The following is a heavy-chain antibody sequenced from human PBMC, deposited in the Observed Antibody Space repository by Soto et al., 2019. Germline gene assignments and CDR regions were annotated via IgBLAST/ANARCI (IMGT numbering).Heavy chain of an antibody. D-gene: IGHD3-22*01. Sequence: SETLSLTCSVSGASIDKNTYYWAWIRQPPREGLEWIGTIYYSGASYYNPSLKSRVTMSVATSKNQFSLRLSYLTVAETAIYYCARDKEYYDYSGPRFESWGQGTLVTVSS. J-gene: IGHJ5*01. CDR1: GASIDKNTYY. CDR2: IYYSGAS. V-gene: IGHV4-39*02. CDR3: ARDKEYYDYSGPRFES.